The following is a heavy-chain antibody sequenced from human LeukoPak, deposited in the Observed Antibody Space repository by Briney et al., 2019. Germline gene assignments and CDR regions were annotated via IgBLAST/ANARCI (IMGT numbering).Heavy chain of an antibody. CDR3: ARGGGYYDSSGRSAFDI. CDR2: MNPNSGNT. CDR1: GYTFTSYD. Sequence: ASVKVSCKASGYTFTSYDINWVRQATGQGLEWMGWMNPNSGNTGYAQKFQGRVTMTRNTSISTAYMELSSLRCEDTAVYYCARGGGYYDSSGRSAFDIWGQGTMVTVSS. D-gene: IGHD3-22*01. J-gene: IGHJ3*02. V-gene: IGHV1-8*02.